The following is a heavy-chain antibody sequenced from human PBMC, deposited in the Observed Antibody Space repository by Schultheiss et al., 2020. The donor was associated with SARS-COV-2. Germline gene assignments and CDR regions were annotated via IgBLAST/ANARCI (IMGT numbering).Heavy chain of an antibody. CDR1: GGTFSSYA. J-gene: IGHJ4*02. V-gene: IGHV1-69*05. D-gene: IGHD6-19*01. CDR2: IIPIFGTA. CDR3: ARVREVAGINY. Sequence: SVKVSCKASGGTFSSYAISWVRQAPGQGLEWMGGIIPIFGTANYAQKFQGRVTMTRDTSISTAYMELSRLRSDDTAVYYCARVREVAGINYWGQGTLVTVSS.